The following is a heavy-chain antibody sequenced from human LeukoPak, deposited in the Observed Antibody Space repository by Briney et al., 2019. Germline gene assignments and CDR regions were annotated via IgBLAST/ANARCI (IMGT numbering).Heavy chain of an antibody. CDR3: ARHGGDFYDRNFDY. CDR1: GFTFNTYV. D-gene: IGHD2/OR15-2a*01. Sequence: PGGSLRVSCAAPGFTFNTYVMNWVRQAPGKGLEWVSTIGGGATSTYYADSVKGRFSISRDNSKNTVYLQVNSLRVEDTAVYYCARHGGDFYDRNFDYWGQGTLVTVSS. J-gene: IGHJ4*02. V-gene: IGHV3-23*01. CDR2: IGGGATST.